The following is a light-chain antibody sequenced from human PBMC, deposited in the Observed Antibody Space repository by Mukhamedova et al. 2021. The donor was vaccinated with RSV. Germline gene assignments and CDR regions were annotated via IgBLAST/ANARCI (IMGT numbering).Light chain of an antibody. CDR3: CSQTSSNGRV. V-gene: IGLV2-14*01. J-gene: IGLJ3*02. CDR1: DSDIGEYNA. Sequence: TWADSDIGEYNAVSWFQQHPGEVPKLLIFEVNRRPSGISSRFSASKSGNTASLTISGLQIEDEGNYYCCSQTSSNGRVFGEGTKVTVL. CDR2: EVN.